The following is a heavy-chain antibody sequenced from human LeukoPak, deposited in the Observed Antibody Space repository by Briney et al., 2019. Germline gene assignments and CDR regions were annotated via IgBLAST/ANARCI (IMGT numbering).Heavy chain of an antibody. J-gene: IGHJ6*03. V-gene: IGHV3-20*04. CDR2: TNWNGGST. CDR3: ARVTTYALYYYYMDV. CDR1: GFTFDDYG. Sequence: GGSLRLSCAASGFTFDDYGMSWGRQAPGKGLEWGSGTNWNGGSTGYADSVKGRFTISRDNAKNSLYLQMNSLRAEDTALYYCARVTTYALYYYYMDVWGKGTTVTVSS. D-gene: IGHD4-17*01.